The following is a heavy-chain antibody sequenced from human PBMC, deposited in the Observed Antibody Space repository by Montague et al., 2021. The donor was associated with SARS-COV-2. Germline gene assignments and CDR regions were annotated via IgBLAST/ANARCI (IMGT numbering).Heavy chain of an antibody. CDR3: ASSYGSGYYGFDH. CDR1: AGSINNYH. V-gene: IGHV4-4*07. J-gene: IGHJ4*02. D-gene: IGHD3-10*01. CDR2: IYHSGDT. Sequence: SETLSLTCTVSAGSINNYHWRWIRQSAGKGPEWIGRIYHSGDTNYNPSLKSRVTVSVDTSKSQFSLNLNSLTVADTAVYYCASSYGSGYYGFDHWGQGIPVTVSS.